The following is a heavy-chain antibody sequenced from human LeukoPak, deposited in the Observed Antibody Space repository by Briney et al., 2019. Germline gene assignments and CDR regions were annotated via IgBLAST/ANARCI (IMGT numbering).Heavy chain of an antibody. Sequence: PGRSLRLSCAASGFTFSNYGMHWVRQPPGKGLEWIGTIYYSGSTYYNASLKSRVTISVDTSKNQFSLKVSFVTAADTAVYYCARRNGGMGGYFDWGQGTLVTVSS. J-gene: IGHJ4*02. CDR1: GFTFSNYG. CDR3: ARRNGGMGGYFD. CDR2: IYYSGST. V-gene: IGHV4-38-2*01. D-gene: IGHD1-26*01.